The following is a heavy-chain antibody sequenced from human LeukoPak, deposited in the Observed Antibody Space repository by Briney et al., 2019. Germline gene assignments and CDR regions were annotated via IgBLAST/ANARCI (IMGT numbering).Heavy chain of an antibody. CDR2: IYPDDSDS. D-gene: IGHD3-22*01. J-gene: IGHJ4*02. Sequence: GESLKISCKASRYRFTKYWIGWVRQMPGKGLEWMGIIYPDDSDSRYSPSFEGQVTISADNSISTAYLQWNSLRASDTAVYYCARLSGLIDFFDYWAQGTLVTVSS. CDR1: RYRFTKYW. CDR3: ARLSGLIDFFDY. V-gene: IGHV5-51*01.